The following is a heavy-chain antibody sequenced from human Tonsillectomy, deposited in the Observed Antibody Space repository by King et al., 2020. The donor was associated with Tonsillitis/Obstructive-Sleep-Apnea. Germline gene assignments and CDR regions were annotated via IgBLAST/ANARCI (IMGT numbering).Heavy chain of an antibody. D-gene: IGHD3-22*01. J-gene: IGHJ1*01. V-gene: IGHV1-18*01. CDR3: ARDYYDRSGYYHGYFQH. Sequence: QLVQSGAEVKKPGASVKVSCKASGYTFTNYDITWVRQAPGQGLEWMGWSRPYNGDTNYAQKLQGRVTMTSDTSASTAYMELRSLRSDDTAVYYCARDYYDRSGYYHGYFQHWGQGTLVTVSS. CDR1: GYTFTNYD. CDR2: SRPYNGDT.